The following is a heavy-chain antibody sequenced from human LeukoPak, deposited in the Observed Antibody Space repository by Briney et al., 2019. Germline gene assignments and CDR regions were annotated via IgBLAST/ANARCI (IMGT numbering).Heavy chain of an antibody. V-gene: IGHV3-21*01. D-gene: IGHD5-24*01. CDR1: GFTFSDYC. J-gene: IGHJ3*02. Sequence: GGSLRLSCATSGFTFSDYCMSWIRQSPGKGLEWVSSISSSSIYIYYADSLKGRFTISRDNAKNSLYLQMNSLRAEDTAVYYCARGRDGYNLVDAFDIWGQGIMVTVSS. CDR2: ISSSSIYI. CDR3: ARGRDGYNLVDAFDI.